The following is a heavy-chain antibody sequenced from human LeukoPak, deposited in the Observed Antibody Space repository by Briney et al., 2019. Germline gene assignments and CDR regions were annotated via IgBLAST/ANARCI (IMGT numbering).Heavy chain of an antibody. CDR2: IWYDGSNK. V-gene: IGHV3-33*01. J-gene: IGHJ4*02. Sequence: PGGSLRLSCAASGFTFSSYGMHWVRQAPGKGLEWVAVIWYDGSNKYYADSVKGRFTISRDNSKNTLYLQMNSLRAEDTAVYYCARDLVRGVIIYYFDYWGQGTLVNVSS. CDR1: GFTFSSYG. CDR3: ARDLVRGVIIYYFDY. D-gene: IGHD3-10*01.